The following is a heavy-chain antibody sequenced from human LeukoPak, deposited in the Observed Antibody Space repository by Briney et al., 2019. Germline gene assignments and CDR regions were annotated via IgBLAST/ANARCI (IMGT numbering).Heavy chain of an antibody. J-gene: IGHJ3*02. CDR3: ARQSVYYYGSGFHDAFDI. V-gene: IGHV5-51*01. Sequence: GESLKISCKGSGYSFTSYWIGWVRQMPGKGLEWMGIIYPGDSDTRYSPSFQGQVTILADKSISTAYLQWSSLKASDTAMYYCARQSVYYYGSGFHDAFDIWGQGTMVTVSS. D-gene: IGHD3-10*01. CDR2: IYPGDSDT. CDR1: GYSFTSYW.